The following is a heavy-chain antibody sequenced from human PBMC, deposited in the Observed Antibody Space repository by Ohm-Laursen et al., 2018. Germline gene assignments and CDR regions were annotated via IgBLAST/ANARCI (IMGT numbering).Heavy chain of an antibody. CDR2: ISGSGGST. CDR1: GLTFSSYA. CDR3: AKGVGALTHLDAFDI. D-gene: IGHD1-26*01. Sequence: SLRLSCAASGLTFSSYAMSWVRQAPGKGLEWVSAISGSGGSTYYADSVKGRFTISRDNSKNTLYLQMNSLRAEDTAVYYCAKGVGALTHLDAFDIWGQGTMVTVSS. V-gene: IGHV3-23*01. J-gene: IGHJ3*02.